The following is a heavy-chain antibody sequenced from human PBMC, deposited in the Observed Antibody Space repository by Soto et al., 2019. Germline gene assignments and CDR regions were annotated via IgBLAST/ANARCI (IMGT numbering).Heavy chain of an antibody. CDR2: INPSSGGT. CDR1: GFTFTSFY. J-gene: IGHJ4*02. CDR3: ARDSTLAY. V-gene: IGHV1-46*01. Sequence: ASVKVSCKASGFTFTSFYMHWVRQAPGQGLEWMGIINPSSGGTTYAQKFQGRVTMTSDTSTTTVYMELSSLRSEDTAVYYCARDSTLAYWGQGTLVTVSS.